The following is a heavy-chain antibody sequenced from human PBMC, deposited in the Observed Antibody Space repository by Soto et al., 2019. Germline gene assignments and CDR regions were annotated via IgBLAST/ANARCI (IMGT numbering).Heavy chain of an antibody. D-gene: IGHD5-18*01. J-gene: IGHJ4*02. V-gene: IGHV3-23*01. Sequence: EVQLLESGGGLVQPGGSLDLSLEAPGLPFGNYAWIWLRQPPGKGLEWVSAISGSGDRTYYADSVKGRFTISRDNSKNTLYLQMNSLRAEDSAVYYCVKERSGHSYADSWGQGTLVTVSS. CDR2: ISGSGDRT. CDR3: VKERSGHSYADS. CDR1: GLPFGNYA.